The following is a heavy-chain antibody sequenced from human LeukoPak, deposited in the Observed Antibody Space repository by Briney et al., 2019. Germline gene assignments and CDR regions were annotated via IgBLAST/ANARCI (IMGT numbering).Heavy chain of an antibody. D-gene: IGHD6-13*01. Sequence: GGSLKLSCAASGFTFSSYPMHWVRQAPGKGLEWVAVISYDESNKYYADSVKGRFTVSRDNSKNTLYLQMNSLRAEDTAVYYCARVRDSSNWYVFDIWGQGTMVTVSS. J-gene: IGHJ3*02. V-gene: IGHV3-30*04. CDR1: GFTFSSYP. CDR3: ARVRDSSNWYVFDI. CDR2: ISYDESNK.